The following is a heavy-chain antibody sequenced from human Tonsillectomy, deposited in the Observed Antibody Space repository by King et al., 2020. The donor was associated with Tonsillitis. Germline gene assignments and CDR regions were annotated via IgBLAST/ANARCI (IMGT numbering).Heavy chain of an antibody. CDR2: ISYDGHNK. J-gene: IGHJ3*02. CDR1: GFTFSSYA. V-gene: IGHV3-30-3*01. Sequence: VQLVESGGGVVQPGRSLRLSCAASGFTFSSYAMLWVRQAPGKGLEWVAVISYDGHNKYYADSVKGRFTISRDNSQNTLYLQMNSLRAEDTAVYYCAREQSGEYNWDAFDIWGQGTMVTVSS. CDR3: AREQSGEYNWDAFDI. D-gene: IGHD1-20*01.